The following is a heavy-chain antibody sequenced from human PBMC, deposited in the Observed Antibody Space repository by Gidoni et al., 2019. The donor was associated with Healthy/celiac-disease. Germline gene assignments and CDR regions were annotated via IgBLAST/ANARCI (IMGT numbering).Heavy chain of an antibody. CDR2: ISGSGGST. Sequence: EVQLLESGGGLVQPGGSLILSCAASGFTVSRYAMSWLRQAPGQGLEWVSAISGSGGSTYYSDAVKCRFTISRDNSKNTLYLQMNSLRAEDTAVYYCAKAVEMATTGPDYYYYYGMDVWGQGTTVTVSS. J-gene: IGHJ6*02. CDR3: AKAVEMATTGPDYYYYYGMDV. V-gene: IGHV3-23*01. D-gene: IGHD1-1*01. CDR1: GFTVSRYA.